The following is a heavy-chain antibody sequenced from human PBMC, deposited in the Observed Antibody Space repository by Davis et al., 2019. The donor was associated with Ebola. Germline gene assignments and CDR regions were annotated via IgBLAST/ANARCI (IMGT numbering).Heavy chain of an antibody. Sequence: PSETLSLTCTVSGGSISSYYWSWIRQPAGKGLEWIGRIYTTGSTNYNPSLKSRVTMSVDTSKNQFSLKLSSVTAADTDVYYCAREKDYYYHGLDVWGQGTTVTVSS. D-gene: IGHD2-15*01. CDR1: GGSISSYY. V-gene: IGHV4-4*07. J-gene: IGHJ6*02. CDR3: AREKDYYYHGLDV. CDR2: IYTTGST.